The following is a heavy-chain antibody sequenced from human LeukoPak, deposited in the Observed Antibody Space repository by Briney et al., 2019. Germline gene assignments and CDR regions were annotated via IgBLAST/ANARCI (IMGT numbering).Heavy chain of an antibody. V-gene: IGHV1-69*13. J-gene: IGHJ6*02. CDR3: ARDIVAALGYYYYGMDV. CDR2: IIPIFGTA. D-gene: IGHD5-12*01. Sequence: ASVKVSCKASGYTFIGQYLHWVRQAPGQGLEWMGGIIPIFGTANYAQKFQGRVTITADESTSTAYMELSSLRSEDTAVYYCARDIVAALGYYYYGMDVWGQGTTVTVSS. CDR1: GYTFIGQY.